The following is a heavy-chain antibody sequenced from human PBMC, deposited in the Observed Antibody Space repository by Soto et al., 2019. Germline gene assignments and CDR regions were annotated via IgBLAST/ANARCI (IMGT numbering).Heavy chain of an antibody. CDR1: GGTFSSYA. CDR2: INPINGNT. D-gene: IGHD6-13*01. Sequence: ASVKVSCKASGGTFSSYAISWVRQAPGQRLEWMGGINPINGNTKYAQKFQGRVTITRDTSASTAYMELSSLRSEDTAVYYCARGSSWYLKGYYYYYGMGVWGQGTTVTVSS. CDR3: ARGSSWYLKGYYYYYGMGV. J-gene: IGHJ6*02. V-gene: IGHV1-3*01.